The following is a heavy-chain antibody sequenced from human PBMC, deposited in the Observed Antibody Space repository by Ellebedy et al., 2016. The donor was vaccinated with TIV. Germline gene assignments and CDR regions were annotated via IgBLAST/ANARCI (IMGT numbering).Heavy chain of an antibody. Sequence: GESLKISCAASGFTFTTLWMSWVRQAPGKGLEWVANIKQDGSEMFYVDSVKGRFTMSRDNSKNTLYLQLNSLRAEDTAVYYCARDNWNGLASDYWGQGTLVTVSS. J-gene: IGHJ4*02. CDR1: GFTFTTLW. D-gene: IGHD1-20*01. CDR3: ARDNWNGLASDY. V-gene: IGHV3-7*04. CDR2: IKQDGSEM.